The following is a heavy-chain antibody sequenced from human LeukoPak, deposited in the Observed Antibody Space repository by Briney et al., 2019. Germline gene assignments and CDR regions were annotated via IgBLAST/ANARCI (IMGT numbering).Heavy chain of an antibody. Sequence: ASVKVSCKASGYTFTSYYMHWVRQAPGQGLEWMGIINPSGGSTSYAQKFQGRVTMTRDTSTSTVYMELSSLRSEDTAVYYCARDSGNPRAGAAFDIWGQGTMVTAPS. J-gene: IGHJ3*02. D-gene: IGHD4-23*01. CDR1: GYTFTSYY. V-gene: IGHV1-46*01. CDR3: ARDSGNPRAGAAFDI. CDR2: INPSGGST.